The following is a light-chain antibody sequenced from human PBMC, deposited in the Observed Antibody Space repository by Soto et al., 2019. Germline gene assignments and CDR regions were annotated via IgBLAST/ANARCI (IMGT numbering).Light chain of an antibody. V-gene: IGKV3-20*01. J-gene: IGKJ3*01. CDR2: GAS. Sequence: EIVLTQSPATLSLSPGERATLYCRASQSVSSSYLAWYQQKPGQAPRLLIYGASSRATGIPDRFSGSGSGTDFTLTISRLEPEDFAVYYCQQYGSSIFTFGPGTKVDIK. CDR1: QSVSSSY. CDR3: QQYGSSIFT.